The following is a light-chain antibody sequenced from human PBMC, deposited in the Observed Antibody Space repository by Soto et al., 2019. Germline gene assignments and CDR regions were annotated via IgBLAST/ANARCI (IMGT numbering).Light chain of an antibody. CDR2: DAS. V-gene: IGKV3-11*01. CDR3: QQRFNWPRFT. J-gene: IGKJ2*01. Sequence: EIVLTQSPATLSLSPGERATLSCRASQSVSSYLAWYQQKPGQAPRLLIYDASNMATGIPARFSGGGSGTAFTLTISSLEPEDFAVYYCQQRFNWPRFTFGQGTKLEIK. CDR1: QSVSSY.